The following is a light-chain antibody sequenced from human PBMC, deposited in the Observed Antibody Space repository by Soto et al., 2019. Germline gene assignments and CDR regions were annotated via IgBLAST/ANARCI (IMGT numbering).Light chain of an antibody. CDR2: DAS. Sequence: EIVMTQSPATLSVSPGERATLSCRASQSVGSNLAWYQQKPGQAPRLLIYDASTRATGFPARFSGSGSGTEFTLPISSLQSEDFSVYYCQQYNNWPPWTFGQGTKVEIK. V-gene: IGKV3-15*01. J-gene: IGKJ1*01. CDR3: QQYNNWPPWT. CDR1: QSVGSN.